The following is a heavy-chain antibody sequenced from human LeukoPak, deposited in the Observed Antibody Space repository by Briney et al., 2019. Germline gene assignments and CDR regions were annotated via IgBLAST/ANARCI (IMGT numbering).Heavy chain of an antibody. Sequence: SCKASGGTFSSYAMHWVRQAPGKGLEWVAVISYDGSNKYYADSVKGRFTISRDNSKNTLYLQMNSLRAEDTAVYYCASDSSSWYKGLIWGQGTLVTVSS. CDR1: GGTFSSYA. CDR3: ASDSSSWYKGLI. CDR2: ISYDGSNK. V-gene: IGHV3-30-3*01. J-gene: IGHJ4*02. D-gene: IGHD6-13*01.